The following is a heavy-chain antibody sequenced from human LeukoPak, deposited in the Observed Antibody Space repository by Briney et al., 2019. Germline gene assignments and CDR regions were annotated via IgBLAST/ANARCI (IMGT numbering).Heavy chain of an antibody. CDR3: AREVGVVVAATRYDAFDI. CDR2: INHSGST. Sequence: SETLSLTCAVYGGSFSGYYWSWIRQPPGKGLEWIGEINHSGSTNYNPSLKSRVTISVDTSKNQFSLKLSSVTAADTAVYYCAREVGVVVAATRYDAFDIWGQGTVVTVSS. D-gene: IGHD2-15*01. CDR1: GGSFSGYY. J-gene: IGHJ3*02. V-gene: IGHV4-34*01.